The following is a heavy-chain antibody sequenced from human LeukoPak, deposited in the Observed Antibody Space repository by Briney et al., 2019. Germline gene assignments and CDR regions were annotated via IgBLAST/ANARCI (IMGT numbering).Heavy chain of an antibody. CDR1: GGSFSGYY. Sequence: SETLSLTCAVYGGSFSGYYWSWIRQPPGKGLEWIGEINHSGSTNYNPSLKSRVTISVDTSKNQFSLKLSSVTAADTAVYYCARGWYSSGWYPYWGQGTLVTVSP. CDR2: INHSGST. D-gene: IGHD6-19*01. J-gene: IGHJ4*02. CDR3: ARGWYSSGWYPY. V-gene: IGHV4-34*01.